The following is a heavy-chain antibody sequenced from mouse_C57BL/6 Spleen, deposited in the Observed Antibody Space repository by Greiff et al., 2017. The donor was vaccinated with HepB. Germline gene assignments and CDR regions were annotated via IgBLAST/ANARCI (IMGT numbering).Heavy chain of an antibody. J-gene: IGHJ1*03. CDR3: TTGTKYFDG. Sequence: VQLQQSGAELVRPGASVKLSCTASGFNIKDDYMHWVKQRPEQGLEWIGWIDPENGDTEYASKFQGKATITADTSSNTAYLQLSSLTSEDTAVYYCTTGTKYFDGWGTGTTVTVSS. CDR1: GFNIKDDY. CDR2: IDPENGDT. D-gene: IGHD4-1*01. V-gene: IGHV14-4*01.